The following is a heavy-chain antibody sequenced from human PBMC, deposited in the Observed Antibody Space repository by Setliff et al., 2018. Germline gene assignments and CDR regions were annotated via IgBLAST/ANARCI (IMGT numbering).Heavy chain of an antibody. Sequence: SETLSLTCTVSGGSFTPYYWSWIRQPPGKGLEWIGYVYYSGTAYYNPSLKSRATLSIDASKKQFSLKLTSVTAADTAVYYCARMSGFLYMDVWGKGTTVTVS. V-gene: IGHV4-59*08. J-gene: IGHJ6*03. CDR3: ARMSGFLYMDV. D-gene: IGHD3-3*01. CDR1: GGSFTPYY. CDR2: VYYSGTA.